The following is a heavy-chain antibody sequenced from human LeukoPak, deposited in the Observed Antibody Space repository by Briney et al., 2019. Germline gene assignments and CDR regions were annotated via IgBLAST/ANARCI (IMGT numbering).Heavy chain of an antibody. CDR1: GYTFTTYS. D-gene: IGHD3-16*02. Sequence: GASVKVSCKASGYTFTTYSINWVRQAPGQGLEWMGCISAYNGNTNYAQKLQGRVTMTTDTSTSTAYMELRSLRSEDTAVYYCARDNSVGDIAWWFDPWGQGTLVTVSS. J-gene: IGHJ5*02. CDR2: ISAYNGNT. CDR3: ARDNSVGDIAWWFDP. V-gene: IGHV1-18*01.